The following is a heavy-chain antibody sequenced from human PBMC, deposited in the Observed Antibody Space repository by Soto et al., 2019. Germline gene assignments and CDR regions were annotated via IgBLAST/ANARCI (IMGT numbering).Heavy chain of an antibody. D-gene: IGHD2-2*01. J-gene: IGHJ5*02. CDR2: ISGNSDNI. Sequence: GGSLRLSCEASGFTFRDYFMSWIRQAPWKWREWVSFISGNSDNIKYAASVKGRFTISRDNAKNSLYLQMNSLSDEDTAVYYCVRDSARIVVVPRVDGDNWFDPWGQGTLVTVSS. CDR1: GFTFRDYF. V-gene: IGHV3-11*06. CDR3: VRDSARIVVVPRVDGDNWFDP.